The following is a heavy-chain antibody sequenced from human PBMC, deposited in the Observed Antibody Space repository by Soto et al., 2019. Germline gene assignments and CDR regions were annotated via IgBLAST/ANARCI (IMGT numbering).Heavy chain of an antibody. CDR1: GFTFSDYY. Sequence: PGGSLRLSCIASGFTFSDYYMSWIRQAPGKGLEWVSYIGSGSSYTKYADSVKGRFTISRDNAKNSLYLQMNSLRAEDTAVYYCARDGSRYCSNTSCISGYYYYGMDVWGQGTTVPVYS. CDR2: IGSGSSYT. CDR3: ARDGSRYCSNTSCISGYYYYGMDV. D-gene: IGHD2-2*01. V-gene: IGHV3-11*06. J-gene: IGHJ6*02.